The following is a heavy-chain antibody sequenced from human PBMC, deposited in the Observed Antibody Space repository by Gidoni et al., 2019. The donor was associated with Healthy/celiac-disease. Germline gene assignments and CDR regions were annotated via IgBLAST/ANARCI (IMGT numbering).Heavy chain of an antibody. Sequence: QVQLQEPGAGLVKPSETLSLPCTVSGGSVSSGSYCWSWIRQPPGKGLEWIGYIYSSGSTNYNPSLNSRVTISVDTSKTQFSLKLSSVTAADTAVYYCARGFLRAAQYYDFWSGYYAHNWFDPWGQGTLVTVSS. CDR2: IYSSGST. CDR3: ARGFLRAAQYYDFWSGYYAHNWFDP. D-gene: IGHD3-3*01. CDR1: GGSVSSGSYC. V-gene: IGHV4-61*01. J-gene: IGHJ5*02.